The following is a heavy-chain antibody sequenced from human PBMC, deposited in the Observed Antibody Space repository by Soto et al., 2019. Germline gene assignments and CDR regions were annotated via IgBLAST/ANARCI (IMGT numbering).Heavy chain of an antibody. CDR1: GGSFSGYY. J-gene: IGHJ4*02. D-gene: IGHD5-18*01. V-gene: IGHV4-34*01. CDR3: ARGVQLWSQSAYYFDY. CDR2: INHSGST. Sequence: LSLTCAVYGGSFSGYYWSWIRQPPGKGLEWIGEINHSGSTNYNPSLKSRVTISVDTSKNQFSLKLSSVTAADTAVYYCARGVQLWSQSAYYFDYWGQGTLVTVSS.